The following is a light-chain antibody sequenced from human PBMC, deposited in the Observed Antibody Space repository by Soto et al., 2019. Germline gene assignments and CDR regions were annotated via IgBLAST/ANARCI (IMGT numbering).Light chain of an antibody. CDR1: SSNIGAGYD. CDR3: QSFDTSLSGVV. J-gene: IGLJ2*01. Sequence: QSVLTQPPSVSGAPGQRVTLSCTGSSSNIGAGYDVHWYQHLPGTAPKLLIYGNNNRPSGVPDRFSGSKSGTSASLAITGLQAEDEADYYCQSFDTSLSGVVFGGGTKLTVL. CDR2: GNN. V-gene: IGLV1-40*01.